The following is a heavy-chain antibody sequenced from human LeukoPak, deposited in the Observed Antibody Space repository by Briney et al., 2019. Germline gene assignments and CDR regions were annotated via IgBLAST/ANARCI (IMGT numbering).Heavy chain of an antibody. V-gene: IGHV1-18*01. J-gene: IGHJ5*02. CDR1: GYTFTNYG. CDR2: IIAYNGDR. D-gene: IGHD5-24*01. Sequence: GTSVKVSCKASGYTFTNYGINWVRQAPGQGLEWMGWIIAYNGDRQYAQNLQGRVTMTTDTSTSTAYMEVRSLRSDDTAVYYCATNVWPELPLDPWGQGTLVTVSS. CDR3: ATNVWPELPLDP.